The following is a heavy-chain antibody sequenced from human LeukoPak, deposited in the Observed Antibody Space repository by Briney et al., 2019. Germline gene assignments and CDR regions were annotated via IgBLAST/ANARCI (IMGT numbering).Heavy chain of an antibody. V-gene: IGHV4-34*01. J-gene: IGHJ4*02. Sequence: SETLSLTCAVYGGSFSGYYWSWIRQPPGKGLEWIGEINHSGSTNYNPSLKSRVTISVDKSKNQFSLNLSSVTAADTAVYYCARGRFDYSSSWYSWYYFDYWGQGTLVTVSS. D-gene: IGHD6-13*01. CDR1: GGSFSGYY. CDR2: INHSGST. CDR3: ARGRFDYSSSWYSWYYFDY.